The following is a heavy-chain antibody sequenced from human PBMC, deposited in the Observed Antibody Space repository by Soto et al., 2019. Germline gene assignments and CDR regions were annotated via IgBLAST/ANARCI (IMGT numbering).Heavy chain of an antibody. CDR2: VYLSDSYR. CDR1: GYTLTNYW. Sequence: KICCRTSGYTLTNYWIGWVRQIPGRCLEGVGSVYLSDSYRTYNPSLKVHFILSLDKSRNTAYVQWTSLRASDTAMYFCGRDFGSGHEDVWGQGPLVTVPS. D-gene: IGHD1-26*01. J-gene: IGHJ1*01. V-gene: IGHV5-10-1*01. CDR3: GRDFGSGHEDV.